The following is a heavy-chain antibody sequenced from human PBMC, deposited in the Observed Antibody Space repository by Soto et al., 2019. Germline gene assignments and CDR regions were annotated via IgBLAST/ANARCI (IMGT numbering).Heavy chain of an antibody. CDR3: ARAARYCSGGNCYLDGMEV. CDR2: ISAYTGDT. Sequence: ASVKVSFKASGYTFLSYGISWVRQAPGQGLEWMGWISAYTGDTNYVQKLQGRVTMTTDKSTSTAYMELRSLRSDDTAVYYCARAARYCSGGNCYLDGMEVWGQGTTVTVSS. V-gene: IGHV1-18*01. J-gene: IGHJ6*02. D-gene: IGHD2-15*01. CDR1: GYTFLSYG.